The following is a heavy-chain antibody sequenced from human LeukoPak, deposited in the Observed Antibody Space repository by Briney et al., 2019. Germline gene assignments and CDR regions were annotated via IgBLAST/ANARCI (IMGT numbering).Heavy chain of an antibody. CDR1: GGSISSSSYY. J-gene: IGHJ4*02. V-gene: IGHV4-39*07. CDR2: IYYSGST. D-gene: IGHD3-22*01. CDR3: ARDLTLLTYYYDSSGLDY. Sequence: SETLSLTCTVSGGSISSSSYYWGWIRQPPGKGLEWIGSIYYSGSTYYNPSLKSRVTISVDTSKNQFSLKLSSVTAADTAAYYCARDLTLLTYYYDSSGLDYWGQGTLVTVSS.